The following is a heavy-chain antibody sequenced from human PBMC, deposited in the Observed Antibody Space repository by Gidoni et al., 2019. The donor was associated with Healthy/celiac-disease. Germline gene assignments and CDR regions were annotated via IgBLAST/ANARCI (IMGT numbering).Heavy chain of an antibody. CDR2: IKQDGSEK. Sequence: EVQLVESGGGLVQPGGSLRLSCAASGFTLSSYWMSWVRQAPGKGLEWVANIKQDGSEKYYVDSVKGRFTISRDNAKTSLYLQMNSLRAEDTAVYYCAREGIYNWNFPNYYYYYMDVWGKGTTVTVSS. CDR3: AREGIYNWNFPNYYYYYMDV. CDR1: GFTLSSYW. V-gene: IGHV3-7*01. J-gene: IGHJ6*03. D-gene: IGHD1-7*01.